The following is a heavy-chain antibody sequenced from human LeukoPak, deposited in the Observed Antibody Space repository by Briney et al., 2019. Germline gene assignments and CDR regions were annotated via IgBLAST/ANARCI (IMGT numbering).Heavy chain of an antibody. CDR1: GYTFTSYG. Sequence: GASVTVSCKASGYTFTSYGISWVRQAPGQGLEWMGWISAYNGNTNYAQKLQGRVTMTTDTSTSTAYMELRSLRSDDTAVYYCARMYYDFWSGYGDLYYYYYMDVWGKGTTVTVSS. CDR2: ISAYNGNT. V-gene: IGHV1-18*01. J-gene: IGHJ6*03. CDR3: ARMYYDFWSGYGDLYYYYYMDV. D-gene: IGHD3-3*01.